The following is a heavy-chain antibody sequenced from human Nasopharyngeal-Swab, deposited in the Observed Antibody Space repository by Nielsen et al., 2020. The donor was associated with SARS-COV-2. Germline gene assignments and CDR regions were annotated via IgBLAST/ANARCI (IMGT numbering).Heavy chain of an antibody. Sequence: VRQAPGKGLEWMGRIDPSDSYTNYSSSFQGHVTISADKSISTAYLQWSSLKASDTAMYYCATLTVGGNNWFDPWGQGTLVTVSS. V-gene: IGHV5-10-1*01. CDR2: IDPSDSYT. J-gene: IGHJ5*02. D-gene: IGHD4-23*01. CDR3: ATLTVGGNNWFDP.